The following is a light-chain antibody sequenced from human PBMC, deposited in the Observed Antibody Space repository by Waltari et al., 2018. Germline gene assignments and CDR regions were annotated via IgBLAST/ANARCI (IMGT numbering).Light chain of an antibody. CDR2: DTS. CDR1: ESVFNY. CDR3: QQGSILPLT. V-gene: IGKV3-11*01. Sequence: EIVLTQSPVTLSLSAGERATLSCRASESVFNYLAWYQQKPGQAPRLLIYDTSKRATGIPARFSGSGYVTDFTLTITNLEAEDFALYYCQQGSILPLTFGGGTKVEIK. J-gene: IGKJ4*01.